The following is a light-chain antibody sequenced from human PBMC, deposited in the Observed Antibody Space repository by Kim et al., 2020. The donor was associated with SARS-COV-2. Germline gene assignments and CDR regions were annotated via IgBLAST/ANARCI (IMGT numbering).Light chain of an antibody. CDR2: GAS. CDR3: QQYGSSLYT. Sequence: LCAGKRAPLPCRASQSVSRSYLAWSPPQPGQAPRLRIYGASSRAPCIPDRFRGRGSGTDFTLTIRRLEPEDFAVYYCQQYGSSLYTFGQGTKLEI. CDR1: QSVSRSY. V-gene: IGKV3-20*01. J-gene: IGKJ2*01.